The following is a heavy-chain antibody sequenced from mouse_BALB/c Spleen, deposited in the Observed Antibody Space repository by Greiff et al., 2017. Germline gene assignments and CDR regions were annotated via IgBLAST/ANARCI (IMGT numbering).Heavy chain of an antibody. V-gene: IGHV5-6-4*01. CDR2: ISSGGSYT. D-gene: IGHD6-1*01. CDR3: TRKLVASDYYAMDY. J-gene: IGHJ4*01. CDR1: GFTFSSYT. Sequence: EVKLMESGGGLVKPGGSLKLSCAASGFTFSSYTMSWVRQTPEKRLEWVATISSGGSYTYYPDSVKGRFTISRDNAKNTLYLQMSSLKSEDTAMYYCTRKLVASDYYAMDYWGQGTSVTVSS.